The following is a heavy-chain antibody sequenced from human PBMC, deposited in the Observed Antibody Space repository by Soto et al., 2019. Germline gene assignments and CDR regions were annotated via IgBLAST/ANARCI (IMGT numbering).Heavy chain of an antibody. Sequence: GGSLRLSCAASGFTVSSNYMSWVRQAPGKGLEWVSVIYNGGTTYYADSVKGRFTISRDNSKNTLYLQMNSLRAEDTAVYYCAREYYYTMDVWGQGTMVTVSS. CDR2: IYNGGTT. J-gene: IGHJ6*02. V-gene: IGHV3-66*01. CDR1: GFTVSSNY. CDR3: AREYYYTMDV.